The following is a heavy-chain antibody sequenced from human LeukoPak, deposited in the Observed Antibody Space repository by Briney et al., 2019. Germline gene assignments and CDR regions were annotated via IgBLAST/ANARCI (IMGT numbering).Heavy chain of an antibody. CDR3: ARHNYVLRFDY. J-gene: IGHJ4*02. V-gene: IGHV4-59*01. CDR1: GGSISSYY. Sequence: SETLSLTCTVSGGSISSYYWSWIRQPPGKGLEWIGYIYYSGSTNYNPSLKSRVTISVDTSKDQFSLKLSSVTAADTAVYYCARHNYVLRFDYWGQGTLVTVSS. D-gene: IGHD4-11*01. CDR2: IYYSGST.